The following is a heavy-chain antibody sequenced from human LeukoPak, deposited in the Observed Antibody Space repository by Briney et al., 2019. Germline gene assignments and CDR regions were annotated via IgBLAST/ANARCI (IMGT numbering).Heavy chain of an antibody. Sequence: GGSLRLSCAASGFTFSSYSMNWVRQAPGKGLEWVSSISSSSSYIYYADSVKGRFTISRDNAKNSLYLQMNSLRAEDTAVYYCARGSEWSSGVSDYWGQGTLVTVSS. V-gene: IGHV3-21*01. D-gene: IGHD3-3*01. CDR1: GFTFSSYS. J-gene: IGHJ4*02. CDR3: ARGSEWSSGVSDY. CDR2: ISSSSSYI.